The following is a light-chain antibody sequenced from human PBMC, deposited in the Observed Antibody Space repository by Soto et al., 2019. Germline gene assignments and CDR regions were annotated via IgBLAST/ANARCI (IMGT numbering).Light chain of an antibody. CDR2: KAS. V-gene: IGKV1-5*03. CDR1: QSISSW. CDR3: QQYNSYPYT. J-gene: IGKJ2*01. Sequence: DIQMTQSPASLSASVGDRVTITYRASQSISSWLAWYQQRPGKAPKLLIYKASSLESGAPSRFSGSGSGTEFTLTISSLQPDDFATYYCQQYNSYPYTFGQGTKLEIK.